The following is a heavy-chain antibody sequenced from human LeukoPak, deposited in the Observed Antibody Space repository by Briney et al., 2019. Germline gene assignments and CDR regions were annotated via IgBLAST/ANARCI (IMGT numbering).Heavy chain of an antibody. D-gene: IGHD3-22*01. CDR2: ISGIGGST. J-gene: IGHJ4*02. Sequence: GGSLRLSCAVSRFAFSNYGMSWVHQAPGKGLEWVSAISGIGGSTYYADSVKGRFTISRDNSKNTLYLQMNSLRAEDTALYYCAKSSYYDTSGSYREYYFDYWGQGALVTVSS. V-gene: IGHV3-23*01. CDR3: AKSSYYDTSGSYREYYFDY. CDR1: RFAFSNYG.